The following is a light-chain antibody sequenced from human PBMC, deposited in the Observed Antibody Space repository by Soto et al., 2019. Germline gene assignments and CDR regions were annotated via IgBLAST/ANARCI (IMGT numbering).Light chain of an antibody. CDR1: QAISNY. J-gene: IGKJ4*01. CDR3: QQYDNVPLT. Sequence: DIQMTQSPSSLSASVEDRVTITCRASQAISNYLNWYQQKPGKAPALLIYEGSQLETGVPSRFSGSGSGTDFTFAINNLQPEDIGTYYCQQYDNVPLTFGGGTKVEIK. V-gene: IGKV1-33*01. CDR2: EGS.